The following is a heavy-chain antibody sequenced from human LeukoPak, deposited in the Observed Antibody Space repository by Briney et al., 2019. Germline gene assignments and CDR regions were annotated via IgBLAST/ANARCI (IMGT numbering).Heavy chain of an antibody. Sequence: GGSLRLSCAASGFIFRSYAMSWVRQAPGKGLEGVSIISGSGDRTFYADSVKGRFTISRDNSKNTLYLQMNILRAEDTAVYYCAKDMATTYSNYADWGQGTLVTVSS. V-gene: IGHV3-23*01. D-gene: IGHD4-11*01. CDR1: GFIFRSYA. CDR3: AKDMATTYSNYAD. CDR2: ISGSGDRT. J-gene: IGHJ4*02.